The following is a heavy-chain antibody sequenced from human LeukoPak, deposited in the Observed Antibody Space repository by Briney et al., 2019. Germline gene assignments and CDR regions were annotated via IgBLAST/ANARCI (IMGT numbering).Heavy chain of an antibody. Sequence: GGSLRLSCAASGFTFSSYAMSWARQAPGKGLGWVAVIWYDGSNKYYADSVKGRFTISRDNSKNTLNLQMNSLRAEDTAVYYCVRDVKNPSTVIGLFDYWGQGTLVTVSS. CDR3: VRDVKNPSTVIGLFDY. CDR1: GFTFSSYA. J-gene: IGHJ4*02. D-gene: IGHD2-21*01. CDR2: IWYDGSNK. V-gene: IGHV3-33*08.